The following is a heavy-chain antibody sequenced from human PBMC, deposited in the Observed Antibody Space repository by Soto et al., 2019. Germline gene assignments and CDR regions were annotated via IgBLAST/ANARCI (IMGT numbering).Heavy chain of an antibody. CDR2: ISGSGVST. D-gene: IGHD2-2*01. Sequence: EVQLLESGGDLEQPGGSLRLSCAASGFIFSNYAMSWVRQAPGKGLEWVSGISGSGVSTYYADSVKGRFTISRDNSKNTVYMQMNSLRAEDTAVDYCARVEGCSSTSCYGGGYYFDYWGQGTLVTVSS. CDR1: GFIFSNYA. V-gene: IGHV3-23*01. J-gene: IGHJ4*02. CDR3: ARVEGCSSTSCYGGGYYFDY.